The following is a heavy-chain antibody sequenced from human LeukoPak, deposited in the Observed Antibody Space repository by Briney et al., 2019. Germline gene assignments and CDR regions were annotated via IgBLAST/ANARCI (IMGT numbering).Heavy chain of an antibody. CDR3: AKDYY. J-gene: IGHJ4*02. CDR1: GFTFDDYA. Sequence: GGSLRLSCAASGFTFDDYAMHWVRQAPGKGLEWVSLIRSDGITTYYADSVKGRFTISRDSSKNSLYLQMNSLRTEDSALYYCAKDYYWGQGTLVTVSS. CDR2: IRSDGITT. V-gene: IGHV3-43*02.